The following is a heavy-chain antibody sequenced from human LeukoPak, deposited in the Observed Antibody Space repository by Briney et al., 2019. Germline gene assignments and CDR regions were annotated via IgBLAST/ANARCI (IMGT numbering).Heavy chain of an antibody. Sequence: GGSLRLSCAASGFTFSNAWMSWVRQAPGKGLEWVGRIKSKTDGGTTDYAAPVKGRFTISRDDSKNTLYLQMNSLKTEDTAVYYCTTDLGYSSSWYYFDYWGQGTLVTVSS. J-gene: IGHJ4*02. CDR1: GFTFSNAW. D-gene: IGHD6-13*01. CDR2: IKSKTDGGTT. CDR3: TTDLGYSSSWYYFDY. V-gene: IGHV3-15*01.